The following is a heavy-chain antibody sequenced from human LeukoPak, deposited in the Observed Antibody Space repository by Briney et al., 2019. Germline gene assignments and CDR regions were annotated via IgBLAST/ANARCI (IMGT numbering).Heavy chain of an antibody. J-gene: IGHJ4*02. CDR2: FNREDDEP. V-gene: IGHV1-24*01. CDR3: ATLDSYYDNSGRPLIPD. D-gene: IGHD3-22*01. Sequence: ASLKVSCNISGYTLTDFSMHWVRQAPGKGLEWMGGFNREDDEPIYAPHFRGRVTVTEDTSTDTAYMELSSLGSEDTAVYYCATLDSYYDNSGRPLIPDWGQGTLVTVSS. CDR1: GYTLTDFS.